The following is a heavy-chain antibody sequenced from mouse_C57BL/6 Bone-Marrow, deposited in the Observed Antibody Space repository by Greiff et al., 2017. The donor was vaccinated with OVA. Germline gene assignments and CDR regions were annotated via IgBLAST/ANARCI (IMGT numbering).Heavy chain of an antibody. Sequence: EVMLVESGGGLVKPGGSLKLSCAASGFTFSSYAMSWVRHTPEKRLEWVATISDGGSYTYYPDNVKGRFTISRDNAKNNLYLQMSHLKSEDTAMYYCARENSNYKRVDYWGQGTTLTVSS. CDR1: GFTFSSYA. D-gene: IGHD2-5*01. CDR2: ISDGGSYT. V-gene: IGHV5-4*01. J-gene: IGHJ2*01. CDR3: ARENSNYKRVDY.